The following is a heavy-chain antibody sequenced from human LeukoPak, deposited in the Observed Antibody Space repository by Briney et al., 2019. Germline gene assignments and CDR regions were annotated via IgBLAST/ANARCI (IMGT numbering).Heavy chain of an antibody. CDR3: AGLRYYGSGSYYNDF. V-gene: IGHV4-59*08. CDR2: IYDSGSA. CDR1: GGSISNYY. J-gene: IGHJ4*02. Sequence: SETLFLTCTVSGGSISNYYWNWIRQPPGKGLEWIGHIYDSGSANYNPSLKSRVTISVDTSKNQLSLKVTSVTAADTAVYYCAGLRYYGSGSYYNDFWGQGALVTVSS. D-gene: IGHD3-10*01.